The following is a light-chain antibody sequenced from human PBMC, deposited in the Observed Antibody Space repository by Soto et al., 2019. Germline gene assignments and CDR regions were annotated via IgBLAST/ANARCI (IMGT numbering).Light chain of an antibody. CDR1: QSVSSY. V-gene: IGKV3-15*01. CDR3: QQYNNWPLT. J-gene: IGKJ1*01. CDR2: DAS. Sequence: EIVLTQSPATLSLSPGERATLSCRASQSVSSYLAWYQQKPGQAPRLLIYDASNRATGFPARFSGTGSGTEFTLTISSLQSEDFAVYYCQQYNNWPLTFGQGTKVDIK.